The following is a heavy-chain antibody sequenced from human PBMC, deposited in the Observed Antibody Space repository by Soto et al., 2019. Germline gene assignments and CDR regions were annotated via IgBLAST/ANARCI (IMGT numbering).Heavy chain of an antibody. J-gene: IGHJ5*01. Sequence: ASLMVTCKSSGYSFSDFFVHWVRQAPGQGLEWVGWIRPVSGAIDYAQRFRGRVTMTRDLSVSTAYMELSSLTSDDTAVYYCAREQKVSGMFRLFDSWR. D-gene: IGHD6-19*01. V-gene: IGHV1-2*02. CDR3: AREQKVSGMFRLFDS. CDR2: IRPVSGAI. CDR1: GYSFSDFF.